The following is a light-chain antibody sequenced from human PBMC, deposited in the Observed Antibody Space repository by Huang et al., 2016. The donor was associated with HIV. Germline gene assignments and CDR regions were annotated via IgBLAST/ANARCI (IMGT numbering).Light chain of an antibody. Sequence: EIVLTQSPGTLSLSPGERATLSCRASQSVSSTHLAWYQQKPGQAPRLLIYGATSRATAIPDRFSGSGSGTDFTLTISRLEPEDFAVYYCQQYGSSLPLTFGGGTKVEIK. CDR1: QSVSSTH. V-gene: IGKV3-20*01. CDR2: GAT. CDR3: QQYGSSLPLT. J-gene: IGKJ4*01.